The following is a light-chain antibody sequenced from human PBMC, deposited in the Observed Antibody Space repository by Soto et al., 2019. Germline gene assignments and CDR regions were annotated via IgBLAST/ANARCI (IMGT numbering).Light chain of an antibody. CDR2: EVS. CDR1: SSDVGGYNY. CDR3: SSYTSITTRV. Sequence: QSALTQPASVSGSPGQSITMSCTGTSSDVGGYNYVSWYQQHPGRAPKLMIYEVSNRPSGVSNRFSGSKSGNTASLTISWLQAEDEDDYYCSSYTSITTRVFGTGTKVTVL. V-gene: IGLV2-14*01. J-gene: IGLJ1*01.